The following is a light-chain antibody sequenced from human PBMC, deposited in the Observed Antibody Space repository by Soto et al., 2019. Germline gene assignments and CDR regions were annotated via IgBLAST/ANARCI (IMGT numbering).Light chain of an antibody. CDR1: QSVSSNY. Sequence: EIVLTQSPGTLSLSPEERVTLSCRASQSVSSNYLAWYQQKPGQAPRLLMYGASSSATGIPDRFSGSGSGTDFILTISRLEPEDFAVYYCQQYGSSPVTFGQGTRLEIK. CDR2: GAS. J-gene: IGKJ5*01. CDR3: QQYGSSPVT. V-gene: IGKV3-20*01.